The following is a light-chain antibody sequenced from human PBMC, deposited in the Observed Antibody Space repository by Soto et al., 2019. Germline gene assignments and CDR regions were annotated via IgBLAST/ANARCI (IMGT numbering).Light chain of an antibody. Sequence: LRMTQSPSSFSASTGDRVTITCRASQGISSYLAWYQQKPGKAPKLLIYAASTLQSGVPSRFSGSGSGTDFTLTISCLQSEDFATYYCQQYYSYPRTFGQGTKVDIK. CDR1: QGISSY. CDR3: QQYYSYPRT. CDR2: AAS. V-gene: IGKV1-8*01. J-gene: IGKJ1*01.